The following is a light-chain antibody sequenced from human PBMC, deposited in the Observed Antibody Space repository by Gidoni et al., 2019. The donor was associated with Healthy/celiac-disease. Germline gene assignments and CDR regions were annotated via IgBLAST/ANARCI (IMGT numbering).Light chain of an antibody. J-gene: IGKJ2*01. CDR1: QSVLYSSNNKNY. Sequence: DLVMTQSPDSLAVSLGERATINCKSSQSVLYSSNNKNYLAWYQQKPGQPPKLLIYWASTRESGVPDRFSGSGSGTDFTLTISSLQAEDVAVYYCQQYYSTWYTFGQGTKLEIK. CDR3: QQYYSTWYT. CDR2: WAS. V-gene: IGKV4-1*01.